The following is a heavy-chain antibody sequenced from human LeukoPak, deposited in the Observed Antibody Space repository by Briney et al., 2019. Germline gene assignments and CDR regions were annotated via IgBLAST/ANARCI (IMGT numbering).Heavy chain of an antibody. Sequence: GGSLILSCAASGFTFSSYSMNWVRQAPGKGLEWVSSISSSSSYIYYADSVKGRLTISRDNAKNSLYLLMNSLRAEDTAVYYCARAGHRSSSWTVWLHAYFDYWGQGTLVTVSS. V-gene: IGHV3-21*01. CDR1: GFTFSSYS. CDR3: ARAGHRSSSWTVWLHAYFDY. J-gene: IGHJ4*02. D-gene: IGHD6-13*01. CDR2: ISSSSSYI.